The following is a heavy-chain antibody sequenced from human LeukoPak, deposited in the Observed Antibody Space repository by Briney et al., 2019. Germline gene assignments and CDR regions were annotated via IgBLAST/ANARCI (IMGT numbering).Heavy chain of an antibody. D-gene: IGHD3-10*01. CDR3: ARDPIYYGSGSPFDY. CDR1: GSTFSSYG. Sequence: PGRSLRLSCAASGSTFSSYGMHWVRQAPGKGLEWVAVIWYDGSNKYYADSVKGRFTISRDNSKNTLYLQMNSLRAEDTAVYYCARDPIYYGSGSPFDYWGQGTLVTVSS. J-gene: IGHJ4*02. V-gene: IGHV3-33*01. CDR2: IWYDGSNK.